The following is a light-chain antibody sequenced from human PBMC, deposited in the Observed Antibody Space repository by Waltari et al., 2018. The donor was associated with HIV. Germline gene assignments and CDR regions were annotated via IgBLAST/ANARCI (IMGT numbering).Light chain of an antibody. CDR1: DIGSKS. V-gene: IGLV3-21*04. CDR2: YDS. J-gene: IGLJ2*01. CDR3: QVWDSSSDHVV. Sequence: SYVLTQPPSVSVAPGETAKITCGGSDIGSKSVHWYQQKPGQAPVVVIYYDSDRPSGIPERVSGSNSRNMATLTISRVEAGDEADFYCQVWDSSSDHVVFGGGTKLTVL.